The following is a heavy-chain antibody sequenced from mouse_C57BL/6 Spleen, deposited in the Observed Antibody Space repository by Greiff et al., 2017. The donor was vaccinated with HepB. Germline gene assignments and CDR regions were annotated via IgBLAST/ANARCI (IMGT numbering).Heavy chain of an antibody. V-gene: IGHV1-64*01. CDR2: IHPNSGST. CDR3: AHYYGSPFAY. J-gene: IGHJ3*01. Sequence: QVHVKQPGAELVKPGASVKLSCKASGYTFTSYWMHWVKQRPGQGLEWIGMIHPNSGSTNYNEKFKSKATLTVDKSSSTAYMQLSSLTSEDSAVYYCAHYYGSPFAYWGQGTLVTVSA. D-gene: IGHD1-1*01. CDR1: GYTFTSYW.